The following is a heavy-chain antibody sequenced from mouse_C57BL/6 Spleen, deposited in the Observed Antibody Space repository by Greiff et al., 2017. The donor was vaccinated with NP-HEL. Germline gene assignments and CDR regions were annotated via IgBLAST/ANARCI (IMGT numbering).Heavy chain of an antibody. J-gene: IGHJ2*01. CDR3: ARSDYGSSFFDY. Sequence: QVHVKQPGAELVRPGSSVKLSCKASGYTFTSYWMHWVKQRPIQGLEWIGNIDPSDSETHYNQKFKDKATLTVDKSSSTAYMQLSSLTSEDSAVYYCARSDYGSSFFDYWGQGTTLTVSS. D-gene: IGHD1-1*01. V-gene: IGHV1-52*01. CDR1: GYTFTSYW. CDR2: IDPSDSET.